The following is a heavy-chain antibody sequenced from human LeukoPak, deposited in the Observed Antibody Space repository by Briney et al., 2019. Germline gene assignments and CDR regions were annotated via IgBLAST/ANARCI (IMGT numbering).Heavy chain of an antibody. CDR1: GGSISSYY. Sequence: PSETLSLTCTVSGGSISSYYWSWIRQPAGKGLEWIGRIYTSGSTNYNPSLKSRVTMSVDTSKNQFSLKLSSVTAADTAVYYCAIVRIEYYDSIFDYWGQGTLVTVSS. CDR2: IYTSGST. J-gene: IGHJ4*02. CDR3: AIVRIEYYDSIFDY. D-gene: IGHD3-22*01. V-gene: IGHV4-4*07.